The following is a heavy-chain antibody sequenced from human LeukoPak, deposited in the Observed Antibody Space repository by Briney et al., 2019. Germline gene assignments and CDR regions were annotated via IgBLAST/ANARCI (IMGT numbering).Heavy chain of an antibody. J-gene: IGHJ4*02. CDR3: ARNPAKYYFDY. V-gene: IGHV4-39*01. Sequence: PSETLSLTCTVSGGSISSSSYYWGWIRQPPGKGLEWIGSIYYSGSTYYNPSLKSRVTISVDTSKNQFSLKLSSVTAADTAVYYCARNPAKYYFDYWGQGTLVTVSS. D-gene: IGHD2-15*01. CDR1: GGSISSSSYY. CDR2: IYYSGST.